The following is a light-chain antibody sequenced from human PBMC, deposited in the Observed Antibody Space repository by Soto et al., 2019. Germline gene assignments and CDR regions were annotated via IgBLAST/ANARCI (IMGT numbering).Light chain of an antibody. CDR2: EVS. V-gene: IGLV2-23*02. Sequence: QSALTQPASVSGSPGQSITISCTGTSSDVGGYNYVSWFQQHPGKAPKLKIYEVSNRPSGVSNRFSGSKSGNTASLTISILQAEDEADYYCCSYAGSSTYVFGTGTKLTVL. J-gene: IGLJ1*01. CDR1: SSDVGGYNY. CDR3: CSYAGSSTYV.